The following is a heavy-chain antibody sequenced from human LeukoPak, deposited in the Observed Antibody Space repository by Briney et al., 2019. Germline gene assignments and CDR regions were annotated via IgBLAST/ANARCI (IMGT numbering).Heavy chain of an antibody. J-gene: IGHJ4*02. V-gene: IGHV3-7*01. CDR2: IKQDGSEK. CDR1: GFTFSGYW. D-gene: IGHD5-24*01. Sequence: PGGSLRLSCAASGFTFSGYWMTWVRQAPEKGLEWVASIKQDGSEKYYVDSVKGRFTISRDNAKNSLYLQMNSLRAEDTAVYYCASVEMATMLYWGQGTLVTVSS. CDR3: ASVEMATMLY.